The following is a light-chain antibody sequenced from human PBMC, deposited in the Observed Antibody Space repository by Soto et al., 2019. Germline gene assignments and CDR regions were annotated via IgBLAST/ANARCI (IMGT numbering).Light chain of an antibody. CDR1: SSDVGGYDY. V-gene: IGLV2-14*01. J-gene: IGLJ1*01. CDR3: SSSTTSNTLFV. Sequence: QSVLTQPASVSGSPGQSITISCTGTSSDVGGYDYVSWYQLHPGKAPKLMVFEVSNRPSGVSYRFSGSKSGNTASLTISGLQAEDEADYYCSSSTTSNTLFVFGTGTKV. CDR2: EVS.